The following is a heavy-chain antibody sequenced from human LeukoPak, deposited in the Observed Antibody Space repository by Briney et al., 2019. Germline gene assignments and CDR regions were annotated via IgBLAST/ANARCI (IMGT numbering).Heavy chain of an antibody. V-gene: IGHV1-24*01. Sequence: VASVKVSCKVSGYTLTELSMHWVRQAPGKGLEWMGGFDPEDGETIYAQKFQGRVTMTEDTSTDTAYMELSSLRSEDTAVYYCATMGPLWSGSDPYYFDYWGQGTLVTVSS. CDR3: ATMGPLWSGSDPYYFDY. CDR1: GYTLTELS. CDR2: FDPEDGET. D-gene: IGHD3-3*01. J-gene: IGHJ4*02.